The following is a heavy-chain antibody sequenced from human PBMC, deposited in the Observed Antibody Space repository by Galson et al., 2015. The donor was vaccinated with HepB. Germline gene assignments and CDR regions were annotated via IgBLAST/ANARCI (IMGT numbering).Heavy chain of an antibody. D-gene: IGHD5/OR15-5a*01. CDR3: ARVVMSTILRFDY. V-gene: IGHV4-38-2*02. CDR2: ISHTGST. J-gene: IGHJ4*02. CDR1: GYSISSDYY. Sequence: LSLTCSVSGYSISSDYYWGWIRQPPGKGLEWIGSISHTGSTYYNPTLKSRVTILIDASKNQFSLKLNSVTAADTAVYYCARVVMSTILRFDYWGQGTLVTVSS.